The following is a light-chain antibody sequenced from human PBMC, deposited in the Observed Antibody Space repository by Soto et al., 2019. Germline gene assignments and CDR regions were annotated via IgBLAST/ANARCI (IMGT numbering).Light chain of an antibody. CDR2: DAS. J-gene: IGKJ2*01. CDR3: QQYNSYSRT. CDR1: QSISSW. V-gene: IGKV1-5*01. Sequence: DIQMTQSPSTLSASVGDRVTITCRASQSISSWLAWYQQKPGKAPKLLIYDASSLESGVPSRFSGSGAGTEFTITISSLQPDDVATYYCQQYNSYSRTFGQGTKLEIK.